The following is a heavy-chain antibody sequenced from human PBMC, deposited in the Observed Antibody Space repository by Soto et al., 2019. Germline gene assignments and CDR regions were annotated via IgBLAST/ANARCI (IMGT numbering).Heavy chain of an antibody. CDR1: GASVTTYY. J-gene: IGHJ3*02. CDR3: ARRGRRYSGFLSRPQAVGAFYI. CDR2: IFYSVSS. Sequence: QVQLQESGPGLVRPSETLSLTCTVSGASVTTYYWNWIRQSPGKGLAWIGNIFYSVSSNYDPSLETRVTISVDASKNQFSLKLRSVTAADTAVYYCARRGRRYSGFLSRPQAVGAFYIWGQGTLVTVSS. D-gene: IGHD3-9*01. V-gene: IGHV4-59*02.